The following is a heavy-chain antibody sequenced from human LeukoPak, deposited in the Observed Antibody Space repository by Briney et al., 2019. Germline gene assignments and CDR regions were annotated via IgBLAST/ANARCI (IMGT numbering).Heavy chain of an antibody. CDR1: GYTFTGYY. Sequence: ASVKVSCKASGYTFTGYYMHWVRQAPGQGLEWMGWINPNSGGTNYAQKFQGWVTMTRDTSISAAYMELSRLKSDDTAVYYCARWGIGDLRNTFDIWGHGTMVTISS. J-gene: IGHJ3*02. CDR2: INPNSGGT. CDR3: ARWGIGDLRNTFDI. D-gene: IGHD3-10*01. V-gene: IGHV1-2*04.